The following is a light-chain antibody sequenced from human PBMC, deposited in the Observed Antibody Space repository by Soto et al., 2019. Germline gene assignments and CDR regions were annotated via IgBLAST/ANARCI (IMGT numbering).Light chain of an antibody. J-gene: IGLJ2*01. CDR3: RSNVVGTYVKI. CDR1: YSDVGGSNY. Sequence: QSALTQPPSASGSPGQTVTISCTGTYSDVGGSNYVSWYQQHPGKAPKLVIYEVIQRPSGVPDRFSGSRSGNTASLTVSRLQAEDEADYYCRSNVVGTYVKIFGGGTKLTVL. V-gene: IGLV2-8*01. CDR2: EVI.